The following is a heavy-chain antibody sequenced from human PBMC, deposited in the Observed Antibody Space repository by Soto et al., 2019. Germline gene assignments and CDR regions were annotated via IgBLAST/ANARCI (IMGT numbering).Heavy chain of an antibody. CDR1: GYTFTSYG. Sequence: QVQLVQSGAEVKRPGASVKVSCKASGYTFTSYGISWVRQAPGQGLEWMGWISAYNGNTIYAQKLQGRVTMTTETSTSTAYMELRSRRSDDTAVYYWVRGEDVLLFDYWGQGTLVTVSS. CDR2: ISAYNGNT. D-gene: IGHD3-10*01. V-gene: IGHV1-18*01. J-gene: IGHJ4*02. CDR3: VRGEDVLLFDY.